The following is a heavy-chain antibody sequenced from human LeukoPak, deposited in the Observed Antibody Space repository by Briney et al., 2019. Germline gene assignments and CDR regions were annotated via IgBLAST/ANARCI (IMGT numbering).Heavy chain of an antibody. CDR3: ARTEGTVAYDS. D-gene: IGHD4-23*01. CDR1: GFTFSNYW. Sequence: PGGSLRLSXAASGFTFSNYWMHWVRQTPGKGLVWVSRINSDGSGTTYADSVRGRFTISRDNAKNTLYLQVNSLRAEDTAVYYCARTEGTVAYDSWGQGTLVTVSS. J-gene: IGHJ5*01. V-gene: IGHV3-74*01. CDR2: INSDGSGT.